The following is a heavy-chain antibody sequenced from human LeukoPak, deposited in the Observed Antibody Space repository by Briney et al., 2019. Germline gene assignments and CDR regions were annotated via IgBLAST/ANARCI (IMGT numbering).Heavy chain of an antibody. CDR1: GGSISSSSYY. V-gene: IGHV4-39*07. CDR3: ARGKGSWGSYFDY. J-gene: IGHJ4*02. D-gene: IGHD7-27*01. CDR2: IYYSGST. Sequence: SEALSLTCTVSGGSISSSSYYWGWIRQPPGKGLEWIGSIYYSGSTYYNPSLKSRVTISVDTSKNQFSLKLSSVTAADTAVYYCARGKGSWGSYFDYWGQGTLVTVSS.